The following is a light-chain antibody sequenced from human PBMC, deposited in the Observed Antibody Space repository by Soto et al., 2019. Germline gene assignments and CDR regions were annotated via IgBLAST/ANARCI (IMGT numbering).Light chain of an antibody. V-gene: IGKV3-15*01. CDR2: GAS. CDR1: QSFRGL. J-gene: IGKJ4*01. CDR3: LQYNDWPLT. Sequence: EVLWTHSPFTLSLSPGERATLSCRASQSFRGLLAWYQQKPGQVPRLLIYGASTRATGIPARFSGSGSGTEFTLTISSLQSEDFAVYYCLQYNDWPLTFGGGTKVDIK.